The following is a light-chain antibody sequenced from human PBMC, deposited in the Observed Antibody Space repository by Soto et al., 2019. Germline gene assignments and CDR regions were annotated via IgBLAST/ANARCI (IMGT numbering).Light chain of an antibody. CDR3: SSYTSSSTV. J-gene: IGLJ3*02. Sequence: QSALTQPASVSGSPGQSITISCTGTSSDVGGYNYVYWYQQHPGKAPKLMIYDVSNRPSGVSNRFSGSKSGNTASLTISGLQAEDEADYYCSSYTSSSTVFGGGTKLTVL. CDR1: SSDVGGYNY. CDR2: DVS. V-gene: IGLV2-14*01.